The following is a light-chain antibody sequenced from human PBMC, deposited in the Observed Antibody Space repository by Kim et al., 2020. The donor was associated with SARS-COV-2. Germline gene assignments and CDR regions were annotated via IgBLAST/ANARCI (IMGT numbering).Light chain of an antibody. J-gene: IGKJ4*01. Sequence: SPGGRATLSCRASQSVSSNLAWYQQKPGQAPRLLIYGASTRATGIPARFSGSGSGTDFTLTINSLQSEDFAVYYCQQYNNWPPLTFGGGTKVDIK. CDR1: QSVSSN. V-gene: IGKV3-15*01. CDR2: GAS. CDR3: QQYNNWPPLT.